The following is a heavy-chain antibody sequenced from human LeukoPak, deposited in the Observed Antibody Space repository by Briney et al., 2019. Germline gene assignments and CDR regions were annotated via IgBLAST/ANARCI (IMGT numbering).Heavy chain of an antibody. D-gene: IGHD2-2*01. CDR1: GGSISSGGYS. CDR2: IYHSGST. J-gene: IGHJ6*02. Sequence: PSETLPLTCAVSGGSISSGGYSWSWIRQPPGKGLEWIGYIYHSGSTYYNPSLKSRVTISVDRSKNQFSLKLSSVTAADTAVYYCARGPGRVVVPAAQVFYYYYGMDVWGQGTTVTVSS. V-gene: IGHV4-30-2*01. CDR3: ARGPGRVVVPAAQVFYYYYGMDV.